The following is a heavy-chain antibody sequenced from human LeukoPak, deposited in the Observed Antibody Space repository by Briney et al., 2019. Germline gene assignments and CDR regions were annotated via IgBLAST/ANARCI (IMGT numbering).Heavy chain of an antibody. D-gene: IGHD5-18*01. V-gene: IGHV3-21*01. CDR3: ARDPGYSYGHHFDY. CDR2: ISSSSSYI. J-gene: IGHJ4*02. Sequence: GGSLRLSCAVSGVTFSSYAMSWVRQAPGKGLEWVSSISSSSSYIYYADSVKGRFTISRDNAKNSLYLQMNSLRAEDTAVYYCARDPGYSYGHHFDYWGQGTLVTVSS. CDR1: GVTFSSYA.